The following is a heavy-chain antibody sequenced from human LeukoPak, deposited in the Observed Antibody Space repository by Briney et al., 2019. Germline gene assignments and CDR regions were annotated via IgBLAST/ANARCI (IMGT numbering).Heavy chain of an antibody. CDR1: GFTFDDYA. V-gene: IGHV3-9*03. CDR2: ISWNSGSI. CDR3: AKSRPRSSNYYDTNAFDI. Sequence: PGRSLRLSCAASGFTFDDYAMHWVRQAPGKGLEWVSGISWNSGSIGYADSVKGRFTISRDNAKNSLYLQMNSLRAEDMALYYCAKSRPRSSNYYDTNAFDIWGQGTMVTVSS. D-gene: IGHD3-22*01. J-gene: IGHJ3*02.